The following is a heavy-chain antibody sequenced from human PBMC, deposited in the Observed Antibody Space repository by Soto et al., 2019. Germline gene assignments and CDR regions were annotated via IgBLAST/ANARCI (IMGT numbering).Heavy chain of an antibody. CDR2: INHSGST. CDR3: ARGNIVVVVAARPRWFDP. Sequence: TSETLSLTCAVYGGSFSGYYWSWIRQPPGKGLEWIGEINHSGSTNYNPSLKSRVTISVDTSKNQFSLKLSSVTAADTAVYYCARGNIVVVVAARPRWFDPWGQGTLVTVSS. CDR1: GGSFSGYY. V-gene: IGHV4-34*01. J-gene: IGHJ5*02. D-gene: IGHD2-15*01.